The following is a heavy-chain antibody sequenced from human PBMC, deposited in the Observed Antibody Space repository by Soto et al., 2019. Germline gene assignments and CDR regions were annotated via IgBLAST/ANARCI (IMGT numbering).Heavy chain of an antibody. V-gene: IGHV3-9*01. CDR3: ARDSDGYTFFDY. Sequence: PGGSLRLSCAASGFTFDDYAMHWVRQAPGKGLEWVSGISWNSGSIGYADSVKGRFTISRHNSKNTLYLQMNSLRAEDTAVYYCARDSDGYTFFDYWGQGTLVTVSS. CDR2: ISWNSGSI. J-gene: IGHJ4*02. CDR1: GFTFDDYA. D-gene: IGHD5-12*01.